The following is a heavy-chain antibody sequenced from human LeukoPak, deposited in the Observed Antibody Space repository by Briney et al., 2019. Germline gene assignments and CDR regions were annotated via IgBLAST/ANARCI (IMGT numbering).Heavy chain of an antibody. V-gene: IGHV3-23*01. CDR2: ISGSGGST. CDR1: GFTFSGYA. J-gene: IGHJ6*03. CDR3: AKGLRTGVGPYMGYHYYMDV. Sequence: GGSLRLSCAASGFTFSGYAMSWVRQAPGKGLEWVSAISGSGGSTYYADSVKGRFTISRDNSKNTLYLQMNSLRAEDTAVYYCAKGLRTGVGPYMGYHYYMDVWGKGATVTVSS. D-gene: IGHD3-16*01.